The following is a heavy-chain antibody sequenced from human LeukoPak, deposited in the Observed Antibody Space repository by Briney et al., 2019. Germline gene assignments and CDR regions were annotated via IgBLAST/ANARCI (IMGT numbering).Heavy chain of an antibody. CDR3: ARGPRLIAAAGTVGWFDP. CDR2: IYYSGTT. D-gene: IGHD6-13*01. V-gene: IGHV4-39*07. CDR1: GGSISSSSYY. Sequence: PSETLSLTCSVSGGSISSSSYYWGWIRQRPGKGLEWIGSIYYSGTTYFNPSLKSRVTISVDTSKNQFSLKLRSVTAADTAVYYCARGPRLIAAAGTVGWFDPWGQGTLVTVSS. J-gene: IGHJ5*02.